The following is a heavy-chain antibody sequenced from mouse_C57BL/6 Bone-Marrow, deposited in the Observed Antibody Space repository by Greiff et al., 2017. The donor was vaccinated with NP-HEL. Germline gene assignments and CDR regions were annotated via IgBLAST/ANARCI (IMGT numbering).Heavy chain of an antibody. J-gene: IGHJ2*01. Sequence: EVKLMESGGGLVKPGGSLKLSCAASGFTFSDYGMHWVRQAPEKVLSFFSSLRLGRRTFYSAAPVPVRFTISRDNAKNTLFLQMTSLRSEDTAMYYCARPNYYGSSYFDYWGQGTTLTVSS. D-gene: IGHD1-1*01. CDR2: LRLGRRTF. CDR1: GFTFSDYG. CDR3: ARPNYYGSSYFDY. V-gene: IGHV5-17*01.